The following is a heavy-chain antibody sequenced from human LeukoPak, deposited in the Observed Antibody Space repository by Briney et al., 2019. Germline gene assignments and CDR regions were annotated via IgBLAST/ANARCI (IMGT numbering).Heavy chain of an antibody. V-gene: IGHV4-59*01. CDR1: VGSINNSY. CDR3: ARLSSLANIAARGRTWFDP. Sequence: SETLSLTCTVSVGSINNSYWTWIRQPPGKGLEWIGHIYYTGSTNYSPSLKSRVTISVDTSKTQFSLNLSSLTAADTAVYYCARLSSLANIAARGRTWFDPWGQGSLVTVSS. J-gene: IGHJ5*02. CDR2: IYYTGST. D-gene: IGHD6-6*01.